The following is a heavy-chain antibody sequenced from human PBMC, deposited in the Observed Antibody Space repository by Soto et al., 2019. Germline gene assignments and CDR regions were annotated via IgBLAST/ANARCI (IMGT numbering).Heavy chain of an antibody. J-gene: IGHJ4*02. CDR1: GFSLSTSGMC. D-gene: IGHD3-3*01. CDR3: ARASTVHDFWSGYPSLHFDY. V-gene: IGHV2-70*11. CDR2: IDWDDDK. Sequence: SGPTLVNPTQTLTLTCTFSGFSLSTSGMCVSWIRQPPGKALEWLARIDWDDDKYYSTSLKTRLTISKDTSKNQVVLTMTNMDPVDTATYYRARASTVHDFWSGYPSLHFDYWGQGTLVTVSS.